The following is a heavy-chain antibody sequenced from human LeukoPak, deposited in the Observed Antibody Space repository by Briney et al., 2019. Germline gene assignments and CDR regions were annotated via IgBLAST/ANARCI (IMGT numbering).Heavy chain of an antibody. CDR3: ASASGFSFKYYYMGV. CDR1: GFTFTDYY. CDR2: ISTSATTI. D-gene: IGHD5-12*01. Sequence: GGSLRLSCAASGFTFTDYYMSWIRQAPGKGLEWVSYISTSATTIHYADSVKGRFTVSRDNAKNSMYLQMNSLRAEDTAVYYCASASGFSFKYYYMGVWGKGTTVTISS. J-gene: IGHJ6*03. V-gene: IGHV3-11*01.